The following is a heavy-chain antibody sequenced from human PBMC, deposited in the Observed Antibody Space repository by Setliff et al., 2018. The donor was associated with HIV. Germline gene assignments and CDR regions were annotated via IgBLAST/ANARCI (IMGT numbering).Heavy chain of an antibody. CDR1: GSSISSNY. J-gene: IGHJ4*02. CDR3: AKVGA. CDR2: IYSGGST. V-gene: IGHV3-53*01. Sequence: ETLSLTCTVSGSSISSNYMSWVRQAPGKGLEWVSVIYSGGSTEYADSVKGRFTISRDNSKNTLYLQMNSLRAEDTAVYYCAKVGAWGQGTLVTVSS.